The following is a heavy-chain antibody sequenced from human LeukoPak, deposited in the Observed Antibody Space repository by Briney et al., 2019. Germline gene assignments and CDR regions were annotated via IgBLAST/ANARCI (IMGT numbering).Heavy chain of an antibody. CDR3: ARDGYSSGWYGPDY. V-gene: IGHV3-33*01. CDR1: GFTSSSYG. D-gene: IGHD6-19*01. CDR2: IWYDGSNK. Sequence: GRSLRLSCAASGFTSSSYGMHWVRQAPGKGLEWVAVIWYDGSNKYYADSVKGRFTISRDNSKNTLYLQMNSLRAEDTAVYYCARDGYSSGWYGPDYWGQGTLVTVSS. J-gene: IGHJ4*02.